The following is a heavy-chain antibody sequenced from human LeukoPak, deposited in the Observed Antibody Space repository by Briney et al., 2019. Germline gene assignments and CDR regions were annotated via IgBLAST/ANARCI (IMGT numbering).Heavy chain of an antibody. D-gene: IGHD2-21*02. J-gene: IGHJ2*01. CDR3: ARDRGGLAYCGGDCYPNWYFDL. V-gene: IGHV4-38-2*02. CDR1: GYSMSRGYE. CDR2: IYHSGST. Sequence: AETLSLTCTVSGYSMSRGYEWGWIRPPPGKGVEGIGRIYHSGSTYYNPSLKSRVTISVDTSKNQFSLKLSSVTAADTAVYYCARDRGGLAYCGGDCYPNWYFDLWGRGTLVTASS.